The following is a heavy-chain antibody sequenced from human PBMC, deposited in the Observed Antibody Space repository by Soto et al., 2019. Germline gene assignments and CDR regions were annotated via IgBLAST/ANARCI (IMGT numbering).Heavy chain of an antibody. Sequence: EVQLVESGGGLIQPGGSLRLSCAASGFSVRSSQMSWVRQAPGMGLEWVSVIFIDGTTHYGVSVKGRFTISRDSARNTLYLQMNGLRYDDTAVYYCAKVGPYDSGSYMFSYDRFDPWGQGTQVTVSS. D-gene: IGHD3-10*01. V-gene: IGHV3-53*01. CDR1: GFSVRSSQ. CDR2: IFIDGTT. CDR3: AKVGPYDSGSYMFSYDRFDP. J-gene: IGHJ5*02.